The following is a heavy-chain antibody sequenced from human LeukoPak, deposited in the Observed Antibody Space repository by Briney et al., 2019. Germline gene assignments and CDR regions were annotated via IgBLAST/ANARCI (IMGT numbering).Heavy chain of an antibody. CDR1: GFTFSSYA. Sequence: PGGSLRLSCAASGFTFSSYAMRWVRQAPGEGLEWVSAISGSGGSTYYADSVKGWFTISRDNSKNTLYLQMNSLRAEDTAVYYCAKDRYAATSYFDYWGQGTLVTVSS. CDR3: AKDRYAATSYFDY. J-gene: IGHJ4*02. V-gene: IGHV3-23*01. CDR2: ISGSGGST. D-gene: IGHD2-2*01.